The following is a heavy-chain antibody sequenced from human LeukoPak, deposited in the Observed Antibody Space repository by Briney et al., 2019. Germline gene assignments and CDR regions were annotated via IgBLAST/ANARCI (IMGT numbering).Heavy chain of an antibody. CDR2: INTDGSST. J-gene: IGHJ4*02. CDR1: AFTFSSYW. V-gene: IGHV3-74*01. D-gene: IGHD1-26*01. CDR3: ARASSGSHGDY. Sequence: PGGSLRLSCAASAFTFSSYWMHWVRQAPGEGLVWVSRINTDGSSTNYADSVKGRFTISRDNAKNTLYLQMNSLRVEDTAVYYCARASSGSHGDYWGQGTLVTVSS.